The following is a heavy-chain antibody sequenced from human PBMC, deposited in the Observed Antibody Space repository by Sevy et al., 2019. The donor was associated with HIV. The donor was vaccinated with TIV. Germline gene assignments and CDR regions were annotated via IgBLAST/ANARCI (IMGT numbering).Heavy chain of an antibody. Sequence: GGSLRLSCAASGFTFSSYWMNWVRQAPGKGLEWVANIKEDGSDKYYVGSVKGRFTISRDNAPNALYLEMNRLRAEDTAVYYCARWDVWGKGTTVIVSS. CDR2: IKEDGSDK. CDR1: GFTFSSYW. J-gene: IGHJ6*01. CDR3: ARWDV. V-gene: IGHV3-7*01.